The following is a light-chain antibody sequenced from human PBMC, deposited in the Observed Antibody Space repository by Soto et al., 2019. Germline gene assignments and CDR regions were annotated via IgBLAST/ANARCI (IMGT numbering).Light chain of an antibody. J-gene: IGLJ3*02. CDR2: EVS. V-gene: IGLV2-14*01. CDR1: SSDIGGYNY. Sequence: QSVLTQPASVSGSPGQSITISCTGTSSDIGGYNYVSWYQQHPGKAPKLMIYEVSDRPSGVSSRFSGSTSGNTASLTISGLQTEDEGDYYCSSYTSSSTWVFGGGTKVTV. CDR3: SSYTSSSTWV.